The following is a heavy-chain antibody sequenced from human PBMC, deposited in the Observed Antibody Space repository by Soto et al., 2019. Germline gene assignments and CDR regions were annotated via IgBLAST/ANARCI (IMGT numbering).Heavy chain of an antibody. CDR2: IIPVFGTP. V-gene: IGHV1-69*12. D-gene: IGHD2-21*01. Sequence: QVQLVQSGAEVKKPGSSVRVSCKASGATLNSFINYGITWVRQAPGQGLEWMGGIIPVFGTPNHAQKSQGRCTMNADDSTATVTLALASLLWDDSAVDSGARGAATLLLVVVCDALDVWGPGTMVTVSS. CDR3: ARGAATLLLVVVCDALDV. CDR1: GATLNSFINYG. J-gene: IGHJ3*01.